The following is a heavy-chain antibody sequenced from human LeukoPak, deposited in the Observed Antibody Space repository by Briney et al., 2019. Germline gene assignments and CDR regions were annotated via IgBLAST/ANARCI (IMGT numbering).Heavy chain of an antibody. CDR1: GGSFSGYY. Sequence: SETLSLTCAGYGGSFSGYYWSWIRQPPGKGLEWIGEINHSGSTNYNPSLTSRVPISVDTSKHQFSLKLSSVTAADTAVYYCARAPITMIVVVPHNWFDPWGQGTLVTVSS. D-gene: IGHD3-22*01. J-gene: IGHJ5*02. V-gene: IGHV4-34*01. CDR3: ARAPITMIVVVPHNWFDP. CDR2: INHSGST.